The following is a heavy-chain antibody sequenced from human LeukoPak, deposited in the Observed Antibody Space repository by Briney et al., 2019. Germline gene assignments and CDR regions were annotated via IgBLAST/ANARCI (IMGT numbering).Heavy chain of an antibody. J-gene: IGHJ5*02. V-gene: IGHV4-34*01. CDR1: GGSFSGYY. CDR3: ARLGGSFDP. CDR2: INHSGST. Sequence: SETLSLTCAVYGGSFSGYYWSWIRQPPGKGLEWIGEINHSGSTNYNPSLKSRVTMSVDTSKNQFSLKLSSVTAADTAVYYCARLGGSFDPWGQGTLVTVSS. D-gene: IGHD1-26*01.